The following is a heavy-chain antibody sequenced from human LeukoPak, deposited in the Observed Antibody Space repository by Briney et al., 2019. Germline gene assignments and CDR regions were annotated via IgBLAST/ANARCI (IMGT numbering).Heavy chain of an antibody. CDR2: MNPNSGNT. CDR3: ARDGDYYGSGNFDY. D-gene: IGHD3-10*01. CDR1: GYTFTSYY. J-gene: IGHJ4*02. V-gene: IGHV1-8*03. Sequence: ASVKVSCKASGYTFTSYYMHWVRQATGQGLEWMGWMNPNSGNTGYAQKFQGRVTITRDTSISTAYMELSSLRSEDTAVYYCARDGDYYGSGNFDYWGQGTLVTVSS.